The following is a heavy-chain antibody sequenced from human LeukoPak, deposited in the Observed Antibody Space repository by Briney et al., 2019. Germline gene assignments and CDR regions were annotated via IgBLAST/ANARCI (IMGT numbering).Heavy chain of an antibody. CDR3: ARGPSGYHNT. J-gene: IGHJ4*02. CDR2: ISGSGSRT. CDR1: GFTFSNYD. V-gene: IGHV3-23*01. D-gene: IGHD5-12*01. Sequence: PGGTLRLSCAASGFTFSNYDMNWVRQAPGKGLEWVSSISGSGSRTYFADSVKGRFTISRDNSKNTLYLQMNSLRAEDTAVYYCARGPSGYHNTGGQGTLVTVSS.